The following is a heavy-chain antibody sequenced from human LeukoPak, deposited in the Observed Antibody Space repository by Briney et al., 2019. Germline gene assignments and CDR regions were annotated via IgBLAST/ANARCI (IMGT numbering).Heavy chain of an antibody. J-gene: IGHJ4*02. CDR2: INPNNGGA. D-gene: IGHD2-15*01. CDR1: GGTFSSYA. V-gene: IGHV1-2*02. CDR3: ATLPYCSGGSCYSGFDY. Sequence: GASVKVSCKASGGTFSSYAISWVRQAPGQGLEWMGWINPNNGGAKYAQKFQGRVTMTRDTSISTAYMELSSLRSDDTAVYYCATLPYCSGGSCYSGFDYWGQGTLVTVSS.